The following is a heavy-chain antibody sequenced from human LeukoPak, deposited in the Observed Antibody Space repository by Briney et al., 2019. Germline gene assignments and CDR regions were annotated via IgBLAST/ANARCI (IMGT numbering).Heavy chain of an antibody. CDR1: GGSFSGYY. V-gene: IGHV4-34*01. D-gene: IGHD1-26*01. CDR2: INHSGST. CDR3: ARTALGFDY. Sequence: SETLSLTCAVYGGSFSGYYWSWIRQPPGKGLEWIGEINHSGSTNYNPSLKSRVTISVDTSKNQFSLKLSSVTSADTAVYYCARTALGFDYWGQGTLVTVSS. J-gene: IGHJ4*02.